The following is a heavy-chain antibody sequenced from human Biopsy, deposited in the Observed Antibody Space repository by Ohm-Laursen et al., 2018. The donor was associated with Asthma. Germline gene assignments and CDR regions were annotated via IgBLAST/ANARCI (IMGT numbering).Heavy chain of an antibody. CDR3: ARAVSSSSYWYFDL. V-gene: IGHV4-39*02. J-gene: IGHJ2*01. D-gene: IGHD6-6*01. CDR2: IYYSGST. CDR1: GDAMSTSGSY. Sequence: SETLSLTCIVSGDAMSTSGSYWGWIRQSPGKGLEWIGGIYYSGSTYYKPSLEIRVTISAATSKNPFSLKVISVTAADTAVYYCARAVSSSSYWYFDLWGRGDLVTVSS.